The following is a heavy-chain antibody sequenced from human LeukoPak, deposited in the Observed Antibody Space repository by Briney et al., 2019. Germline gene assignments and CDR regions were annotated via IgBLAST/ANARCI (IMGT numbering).Heavy chain of an antibody. Sequence: GSLSLSCAASGFTFSSYAMSWVRQAPGKGLEWVSGISTSGGSSSYADSVKGRFTISRDNPRNTLYMQMNSLRAEDTALYYCAIMHPYYDGSGYWVQWGQGTLVTVSS. D-gene: IGHD3-22*01. CDR3: AIMHPYYDGSGYWVQ. CDR1: GFTFSSYA. J-gene: IGHJ4*02. CDR2: ISTSGGSS. V-gene: IGHV3-23*01.